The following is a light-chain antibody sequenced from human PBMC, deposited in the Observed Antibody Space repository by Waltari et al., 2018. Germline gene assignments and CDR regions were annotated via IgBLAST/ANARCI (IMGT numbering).Light chain of an antibody. CDR1: ESVSGSD. CDR3: QQYGTTPCT. CDR2: GVS. V-gene: IGKV3-20*01. Sequence: VGKQSRGTLSLSPGERERISCRASESVSGSDLAWYQRKPGQAPRLLIHGVSSRATGIPDRFSGSGSGTDFSLTISRLEPEDFAVYYCQQYGTTPCTFGQGTKLEI. J-gene: IGKJ2*02.